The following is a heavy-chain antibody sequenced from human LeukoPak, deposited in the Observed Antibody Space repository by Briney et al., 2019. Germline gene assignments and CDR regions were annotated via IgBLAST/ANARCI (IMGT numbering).Heavy chain of an antibody. D-gene: IGHD3-22*01. V-gene: IGHV4-38-2*02. CDR3: ARSPYDSSGYYFDY. CDR2: IYHSGST. Sequence: SETLSLTCTVSGYSISSGYYWGWIRQPPGKGLEWIGSIYHSGSTYYNPSLKSRVTISVDTSKNQFSLKLSSVTAADTAVYYCARSPYDSSGYYFDYWGQGTLVTVSS. J-gene: IGHJ4*02. CDR1: GYSISSGYY.